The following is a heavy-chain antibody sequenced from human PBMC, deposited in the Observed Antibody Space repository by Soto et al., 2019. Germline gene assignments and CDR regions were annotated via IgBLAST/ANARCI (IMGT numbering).Heavy chain of an antibody. Sequence: NPSETLSLTCAVSGYSISSGYYWDWIRQSPGRGLEWIASIYHSGRTYYNPSLKSRVTISVDTSKNQFSLKLSSVTAADTAVYYCAREGGSLGPDLEYWGQGTLVTVSS. CDR2: IYHSGRT. CDR1: GYSISSGYY. CDR3: AREGGSLGPDLEY. J-gene: IGHJ4*01. D-gene: IGHD1-26*01. V-gene: IGHV4-38-2*02.